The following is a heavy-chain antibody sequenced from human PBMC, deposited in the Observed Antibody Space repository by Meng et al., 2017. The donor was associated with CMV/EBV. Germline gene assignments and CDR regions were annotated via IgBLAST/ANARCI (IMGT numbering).Heavy chain of an antibody. CDR1: GFTVSNNY. CDR3: ARDGNYHGV. D-gene: IGHD1-7*01. J-gene: IGHJ4*02. V-gene: IGHV3-53*01. CDR2: IYSEGTT. Sequence: ELQLVVAGGGLIQPGGSLRLSCADSGFTVSNNYMSWFSQAPGKGLEWVSLIYSEGTTDYADSVKGRFTISRDNSKNTLSLQMNSLRAEDTAVYYCARDGNYHGVWGQGTLVTVSS.